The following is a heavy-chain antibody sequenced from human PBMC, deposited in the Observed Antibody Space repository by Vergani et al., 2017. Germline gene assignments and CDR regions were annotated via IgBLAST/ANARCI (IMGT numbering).Heavy chain of an antibody. CDR2: IYTSGST. D-gene: IGHD1-26*01. CDR3: ARGHGTFDY. CDR1: GGSISSGSYD. Sequence: QVQLQESGPGLVKPSQTLSLTCTVSGGSISSGSYDWSWIRQPAGKGLEWIGRIYTSGSTNYNPSLKSRVTISVDTSKNQFSLKLSSVTAADTAVYYCARGHGTFDYWGQGTLVTVSS. J-gene: IGHJ4*02. V-gene: IGHV4-61*02.